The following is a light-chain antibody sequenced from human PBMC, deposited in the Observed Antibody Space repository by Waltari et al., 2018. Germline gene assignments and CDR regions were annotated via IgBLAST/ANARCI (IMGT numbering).Light chain of an antibody. V-gene: IGLV2-14*01. Sequence: QSALTQPASVSGSPGQSTTISRTGTNSDVGGYNYLSWYQHYPGAAPKLMIYEVSKRASGVSNRFSGSKSGNTASLTIFGLQAEDEADYHCSSYTSSSTLLFGGGTKLTVL. J-gene: IGLJ2*01. CDR3: SSYTSSSTLL. CDR2: EVS. CDR1: NSDVGGYNY.